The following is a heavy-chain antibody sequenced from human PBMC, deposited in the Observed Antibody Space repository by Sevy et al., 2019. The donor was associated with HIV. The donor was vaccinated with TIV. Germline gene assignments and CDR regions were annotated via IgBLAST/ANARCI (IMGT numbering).Heavy chain of an antibody. CDR1: GYTLTELS. CDR3: ATKQALKWPLGMDV. V-gene: IGHV1-24*01. CDR2: FDPEDGET. J-gene: IGHJ6*02. Sequence: ASVKVSCKVSGYTLTELSMHWVRQAPGKGLEWMGGFDPEDGETIYEQKFQGRVTMTEDTSTDTAYMELSSLRSEDTAVYYCATKQALKWPLGMDVWGQGTTVTVSS. D-gene: IGHD2-15*01.